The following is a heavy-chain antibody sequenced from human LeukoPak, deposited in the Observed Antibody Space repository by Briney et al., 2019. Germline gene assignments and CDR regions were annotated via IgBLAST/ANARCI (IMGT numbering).Heavy chain of an antibody. CDR1: GGSFSGYY. J-gene: IGHJ4*02. CDR3: ARNYCTNGVCRDY. CDR2: INHSGST. D-gene: IGHD2-8*01. V-gene: IGHV4-34*01. Sequence: TSETLSLTCAVYGGSFSGYYWSWLRQPPGKGLEWIGEINHSGSTNYNPSLKSRVTISVDTSKNQFSLKLSSVTAADTAVYYCARNYCTNGVCRDYWGQGTLVTVSS.